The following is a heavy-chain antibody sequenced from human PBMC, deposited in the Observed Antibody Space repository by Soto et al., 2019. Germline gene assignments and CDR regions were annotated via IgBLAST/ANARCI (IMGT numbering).Heavy chain of an antibody. D-gene: IGHD3-10*01. V-gene: IGHV3-72*01. CDR3: VRVRGGGTYHFDY. J-gene: IGHJ4*02. CDR2: TRNKANSYTT. CDR1: GFTFSDHY. Sequence: GGSLRLSCAASGFTFSDHYMDWVRQAPGKGLEWGGRTRNKANSYTTEYAQSVKVRLSISRYDSNNSLYLQMNSLKTDDTAVYYCVRVRGGGTYHFDYWGQGPLVTVSS.